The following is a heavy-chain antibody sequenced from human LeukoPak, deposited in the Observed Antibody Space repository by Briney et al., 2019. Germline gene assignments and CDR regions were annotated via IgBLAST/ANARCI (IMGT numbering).Heavy chain of an antibody. CDR2: ISSTSSYI. J-gene: IGHJ1*01. V-gene: IGHV3-21*01. Sequence: GGSLRLSCAASGFTFSSYTMSWVRQAPGKGLEWVSSISSTSSYIYYADSVKGRFTISRDNAKKSLYLQMNSLRAEDTAVYYCGFEDFHHWGQGTRVTVSS. CDR1: GFTFSSYT. CDR3: GFEDFHH.